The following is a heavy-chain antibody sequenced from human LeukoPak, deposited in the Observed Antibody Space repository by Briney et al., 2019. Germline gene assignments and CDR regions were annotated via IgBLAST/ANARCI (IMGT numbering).Heavy chain of an antibody. V-gene: IGHV4-4*07. D-gene: IGHD6-19*01. CDR3: ARSVAVAGTYNWFDP. CDR1: GGSISSYY. CDR2: IYTSGST. J-gene: IGHJ5*02. Sequence: SETLSLTCTVPGGSISSYYWSWIRQPAGKGLEWIGRIYTSGSTDYNPSLKSRVTMSVDTSKNQFSLKLSSVTAADTAVYYCARSVAVAGTYNWFDPWGQGTLVTVSS.